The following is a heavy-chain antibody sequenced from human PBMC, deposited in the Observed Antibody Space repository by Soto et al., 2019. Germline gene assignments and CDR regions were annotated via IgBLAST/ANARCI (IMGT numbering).Heavy chain of an antibody. CDR1: GFTFSSYS. D-gene: IGHD2-21*01. J-gene: IGHJ4*02. Sequence: GGSLRLSCAASGFTFSSYSMNWVRQAPGKGLEWVSSISSSSSYIYYADSVKGRFTISRDNAKNSLYLQMNSLRAEDTAVYYCAREVNDLYYFDYWGQGTLVTVSS. CDR2: ISSSSSYI. CDR3: AREVNDLYYFDY. V-gene: IGHV3-21*01.